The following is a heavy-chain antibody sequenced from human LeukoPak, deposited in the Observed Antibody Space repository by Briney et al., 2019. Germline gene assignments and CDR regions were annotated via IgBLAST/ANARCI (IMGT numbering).Heavy chain of an antibody. CDR1: GFTFSSYW. V-gene: IGHV3-74*01. CDR2: LNSDGSST. D-gene: IGHD3-10*01. CDR3: ARVALSQGLDA. J-gene: IGHJ5*02. Sequence: GGTLRLSCAASGFTFSSYWMHWVRQAPGKGLVWVSRLNSDGSSTVYADSVKGRFTISRDNAENKLYLQMNSLRVEDTAVYYCARVALSQGLDAWGQGTLVTVSS.